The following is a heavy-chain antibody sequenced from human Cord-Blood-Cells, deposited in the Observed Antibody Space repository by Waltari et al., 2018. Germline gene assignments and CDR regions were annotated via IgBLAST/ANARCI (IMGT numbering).Heavy chain of an antibody. D-gene: IGHD6-13*01. CDR2: ISSSGSTI. CDR3: SGGYSSSYFDY. J-gene: IGHJ4*02. CDR1: GFTFSSYE. V-gene: IGHV3-48*03. Sequence: EVQLVESGGGLVQPGGSLRLSCAASGFTFSSYEMNWVRQAPGKGLEWVSYISSSGSTIYYAYSVKGRFTISGGNAKSSLYLQMNSLRAEDTAVYYCSGGYSSSYFDYWGQGTLVTVSS.